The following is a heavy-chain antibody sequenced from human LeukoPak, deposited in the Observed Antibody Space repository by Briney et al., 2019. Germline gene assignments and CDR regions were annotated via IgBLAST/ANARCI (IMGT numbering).Heavy chain of an antibody. D-gene: IGHD3-10*01. CDR2: ISSSSSTI. J-gene: IGHJ4*02. CDR3: ARDYGSGTYYFDY. Sequence: GGSLRLSCAASGFTFSSYSMNWVRQAPGKGLEWVSYISSSSSTIYYADSVKGRFTISRDNAKNSLYLRMNSLRAEDTAVYYCARDYGSGTYYFDYWGQGTLVTVSS. CDR1: GFTFSSYS. V-gene: IGHV3-48*01.